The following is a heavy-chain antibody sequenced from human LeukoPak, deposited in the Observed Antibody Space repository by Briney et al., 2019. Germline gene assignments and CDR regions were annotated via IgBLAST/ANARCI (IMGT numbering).Heavy chain of an antibody. CDR2: INRSGGT. J-gene: IGHJ5*02. Sequence: SETLSLTCAVYDESFSDYYWSWIRQPPGKGLEWIGGINRSGGTDYNPSLKSRVTISVDTSKNRFSLKLTSVTAADTAVYYCARGKTTKTYYFGSGSYSVWFDPWGQGTLVTVSS. CDR1: DESFSDYY. CDR3: ARGKTTKTYYFGSGSYSVWFDP. D-gene: IGHD3-10*01. V-gene: IGHV4-34*01.